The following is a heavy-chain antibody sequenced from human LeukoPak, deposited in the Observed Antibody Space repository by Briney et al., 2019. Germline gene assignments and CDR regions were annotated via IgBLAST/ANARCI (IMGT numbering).Heavy chain of an antibody. CDR3: AKSSKGYCSGGSCLRSDYYYYYGMDV. J-gene: IGHJ6*02. D-gene: IGHD2-15*01. V-gene: IGHV3-7*03. CDR1: GFTFGTYW. Sequence: GGSLRLSCAASGFTFGTYWMSWVRQAPGKGPEWVANIKGDGSEKFYVDSVKGRFTISRDNSKNTLYLQMNSLRAEDTAVYYCAKSSKGYCSGGSCLRSDYYYYYGMDVWGQGTTVTVSS. CDR2: IKGDGSEK.